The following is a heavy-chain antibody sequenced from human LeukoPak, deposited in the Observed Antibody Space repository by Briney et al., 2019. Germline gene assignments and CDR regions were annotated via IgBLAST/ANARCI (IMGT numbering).Heavy chain of an antibody. Sequence: PGGSLRLSCAASGFTFSSYWMSWVRQAPGKGLEWVANIKQDGSEKYYVDSVKGRFTISRDNAKNSLYLQMNSLRAEDTAVYYCARRAGVVVPAAIYFDYWGQGTLVTVSS. CDR3: ARRAGVVVPAAIYFDY. V-gene: IGHV3-7*01. D-gene: IGHD2-2*02. CDR2: IKQDGSEK. CDR1: GFTFSSYW. J-gene: IGHJ4*02.